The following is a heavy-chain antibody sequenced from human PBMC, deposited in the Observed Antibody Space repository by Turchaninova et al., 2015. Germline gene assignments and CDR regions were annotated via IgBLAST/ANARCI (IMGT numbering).Heavy chain of an antibody. J-gene: IGHJ6*02. V-gene: IGHV2-26*01. D-gene: IGHD3-10*01. CDR1: GFSLSNARMG. CDR3: ALISMVRGQRINYYFGMDV. Sequence: QVTLKESGPVLVKPTETLTLTCTVSGFSLSNARMGVSWIRQPPGKALEWLAHIFSNDEQSYKPSLKSRLTLYNEPPTNTRVLTVTNMDPVETGTKYCALISMVRGQRINYYFGMDVWGQGTTVTVSS. CDR2: IFSNDEQ.